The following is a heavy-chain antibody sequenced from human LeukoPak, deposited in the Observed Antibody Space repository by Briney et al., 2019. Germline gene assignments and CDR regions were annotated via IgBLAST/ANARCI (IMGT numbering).Heavy chain of an antibody. V-gene: IGHV3-30-3*01. CDR3: ARAAARLDPAYNWFDP. Sequence: GGSLRLSCAASGFTFSSYAMHWVRQAPGKGLGWVAVISYDGSNKYYADSVKGRFTISRDNSKNTLYLQMNSLRAEDTAVYYCARAAARLDPAYNWFDPWGQGTLVTVSS. D-gene: IGHD6-6*01. CDR2: ISYDGSNK. CDR1: GFTFSSYA. J-gene: IGHJ5*02.